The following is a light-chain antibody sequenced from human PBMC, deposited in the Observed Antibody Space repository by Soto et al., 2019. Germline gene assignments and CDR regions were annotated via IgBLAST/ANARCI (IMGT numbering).Light chain of an antibody. V-gene: IGLV1-40*01. J-gene: IGLJ2*01. CDR1: SSNIGAGYD. CDR2: GNS. Sequence: QSVLTQPPSVSGAPGQRVTISCTGSSSNIGAGYDVHWYQQLPGTAPKLLIYGNSNRPSGVPDRFSGSKSGTSASLAITGRQAEDEADYYYQPYDSGLSGVVFGGGTKLTVL. CDR3: QPYDSGLSGVV.